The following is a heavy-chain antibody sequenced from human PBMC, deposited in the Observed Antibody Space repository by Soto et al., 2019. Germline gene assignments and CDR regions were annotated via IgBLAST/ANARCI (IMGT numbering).Heavy chain of an antibody. CDR2: IYYSGST. CDR3: ARDRDSHDAFDI. CDR1: GGSISSGDYY. V-gene: IGHV4-30-4*01. J-gene: IGHJ3*02. Sequence: SETLSLTCTVSGGSISSGDYYWSWIRQPPGKGLEWIGYIYYSGSTYYNPSLKSRVTISVDTSKNQFSLKLSSVTAADTAVYYCARDRDSHDAFDIWGQGTMVTVSS. D-gene: IGHD2-15*01.